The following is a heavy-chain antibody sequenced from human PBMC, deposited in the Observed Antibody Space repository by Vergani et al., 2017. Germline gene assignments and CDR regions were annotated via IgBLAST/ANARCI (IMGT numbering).Heavy chain of an antibody. V-gene: IGHV1-24*01. D-gene: IGHD6-19*01. Sequence: QVQLVQSGAEVKKPGSSVKVSCKASGGTFSSYAISWVRQAPGQGLEWMGGFDPEDGETIYAQKFQGRVTMTEDTSTDTAYMELSSLRSEDTAVYYCATPPSSGWYWYFDLWGRGTLVTVSS. CDR1: GGTFSSYA. CDR2: FDPEDGET. J-gene: IGHJ2*01. CDR3: ATPPSSGWYWYFDL.